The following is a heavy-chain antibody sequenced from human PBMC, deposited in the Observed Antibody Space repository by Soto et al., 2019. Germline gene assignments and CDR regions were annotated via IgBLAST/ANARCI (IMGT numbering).Heavy chain of an antibody. V-gene: IGHV3-48*02. J-gene: IGHJ4*02. CDR2: ISPVSTSK. CDR1: GFTFSGRG. CDR3: ATVDGPTVATMFFDY. Sequence: EVQLVESGGGLVQPGGSLRLSCAASGFTFSGRGMIWVRQAPGKGLEWLSYISPVSTSKYYADSAKGRFSISRDNARASLYLQMNSLREYDTAVYYCATVDGPTVATMFFDYWGQGILVTVSS. D-gene: IGHD5-12*01.